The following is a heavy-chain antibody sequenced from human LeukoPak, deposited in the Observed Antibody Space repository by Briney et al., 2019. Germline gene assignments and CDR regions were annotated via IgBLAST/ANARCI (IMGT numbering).Heavy chain of an antibody. Sequence: PGGSLRLSCAVSGITVSGNYMSWVRQAPGKGLEWVSVTYSNGRTYYADSVKGRFTISRDNAKNTLYPQMNSLRVDDTAVYYCARGGSYYEPDDWGQGTLVTVSS. CDR2: TYSNGRT. CDR3: ARGGSYYEPDD. D-gene: IGHD1-26*01. J-gene: IGHJ4*01. CDR1: GITVSGNY. V-gene: IGHV3-53*01.